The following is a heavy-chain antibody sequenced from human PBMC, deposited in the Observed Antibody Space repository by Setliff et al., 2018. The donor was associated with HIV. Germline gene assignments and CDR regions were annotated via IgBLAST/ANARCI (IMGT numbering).Heavy chain of an antibody. D-gene: IGHD3-10*01. CDR1: GGSISSYY. Sequence: TSETLSLTCTVSGGSISSYYWSWIRQPPGKGLEWIGYIYYSGSTNYNPSLKSRVTISVDTSKNQFSLKLSSVTAADTAVYYCARDSVVRGVMVGMDVWGKGTTVTVSS. CDR2: IYYSGST. V-gene: IGHV4-59*01. CDR3: ARDSVVRGVMVGMDV. J-gene: IGHJ6*03.